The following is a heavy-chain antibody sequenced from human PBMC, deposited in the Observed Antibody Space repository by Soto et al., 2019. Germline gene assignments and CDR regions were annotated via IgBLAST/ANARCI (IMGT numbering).Heavy chain of an antibody. J-gene: IGHJ4*02. V-gene: IGHV3-53*02. CDR2: IYSGGNT. D-gene: IGHD3-9*01. CDR1: GFSDSGDT. CDR3: ARHAWLEN. Sequence: EVQLVETGGGLIYPGGSLRLSCAASGFSDSGDTMNWVRQAPGKGLEWISAIYSGGNTNDAGSVKGRFTISRDTSKNTLYLQMNSLRVEDTAVYYCARHAWLENWGQGTLVTVSS.